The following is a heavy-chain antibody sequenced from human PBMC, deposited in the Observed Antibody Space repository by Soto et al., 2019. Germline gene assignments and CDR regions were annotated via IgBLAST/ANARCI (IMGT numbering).Heavy chain of an antibody. CDR1: GFTFSSYA. CDR3: AKCAVIVEEQAAMADYDMAV. V-gene: IGHV3-23*01. CDR2: ISGSGGST. D-gene: IGHD2-2*01. Sequence: GGSLRLSCTASGFTFSSYAMSWVRQAPGKGLEWVSAISGSGGSTYYADSVKGRFTISRDNSKNTLYLQMNSLRAEDTAVYYCAKCAVIVEEQAAMADYDMAVWGKGTTVPVS. J-gene: IGHJ6*03.